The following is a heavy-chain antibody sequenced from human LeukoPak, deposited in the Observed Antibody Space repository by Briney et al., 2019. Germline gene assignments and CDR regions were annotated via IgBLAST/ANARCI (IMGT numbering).Heavy chain of an antibody. CDR3: ARENNSGWYWYYYYYMDV. Sequence: SETLSLTCAVYGGSFSGYYWSWIRQPPGKGLEWIGEIIHSGSTNYNPSLKSRVTISVDTSKNQFSLKLSSVTAADTAVYYCARENNSGWYWYYYYYMDVWGKGTTVTVSS. D-gene: IGHD6-19*01. CDR1: GGSFSGYY. J-gene: IGHJ6*03. V-gene: IGHV4-34*12. CDR2: IIHSGST.